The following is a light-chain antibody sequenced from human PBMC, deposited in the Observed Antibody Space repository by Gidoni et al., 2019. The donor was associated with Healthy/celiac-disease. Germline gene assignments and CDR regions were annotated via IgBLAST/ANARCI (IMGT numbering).Light chain of an antibody. CDR3: QQRSNWPPGRLT. CDR2: DAS. V-gene: IGKV3-11*01. Sequence: EIVLTQSPATLSLSPGERATLSCRASQSVSSYLAWYQQKPGQAPRLLIYDASNRATGITARVSGSGSGTDFTLNISSLEPEDFAVYYCQQRSNWPPGRLTFGGGTKVEIK. CDR1: QSVSSY. J-gene: IGKJ4*01.